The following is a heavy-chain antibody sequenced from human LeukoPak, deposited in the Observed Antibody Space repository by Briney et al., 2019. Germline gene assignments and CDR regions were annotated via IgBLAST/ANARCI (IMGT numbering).Heavy chain of an antibody. J-gene: IGHJ3*02. Sequence: AETLSLTCSVSGGSISSYSWTWIRQPPGKGLEWIGFIDYSGGRNYNPSLKSRVTISADPSKNQFSLNLTSVTAADTAVYFCARDHPVADWAADIWGRGTMVTVSS. V-gene: IGHV4-59*01. CDR2: IDYSGGR. CDR3: ARDHPVADWAADI. D-gene: IGHD3-9*01. CDR1: GGSISSYS.